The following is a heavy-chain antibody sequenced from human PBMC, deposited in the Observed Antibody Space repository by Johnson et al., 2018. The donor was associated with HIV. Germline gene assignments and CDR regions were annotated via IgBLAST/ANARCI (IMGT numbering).Heavy chain of an antibody. D-gene: IGHD6-6*01. CDR2: ISYDGSNK. V-gene: IGHV3-30*03. J-gene: IGHJ3*01. Sequence: QVQLVESGGGVVQPGRSLRLSCAVSGFTFTSHGMHWVRQAPGKGLEWVAVISYDGSNKAYADSVQGRFTISRDNAKNSLYLQMNSRRAEDTALYYCAREPDSSSSEDAFDVWGQGTEVTVSS. CDR1: GFTFTSHG. CDR3: AREPDSSSSEDAFDV.